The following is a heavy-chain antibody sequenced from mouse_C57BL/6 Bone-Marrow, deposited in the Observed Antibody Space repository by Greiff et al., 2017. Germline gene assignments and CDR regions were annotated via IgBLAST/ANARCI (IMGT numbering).Heavy chain of an antibody. CDR1: GYTFTSYW. V-gene: IGHV1-64*01. J-gene: IGHJ1*03. CDR3: ASDPYWYCDV. CDR2: IHPNSGST. Sequence: QVHVKQPGAELVKPGASVKLSCKASGYTFTSYWMHWVKQRPGQGLEWIGMIHPNSGSTNYNEKFKSKATLTVDKSSSTAYMQLSSLTSEDSAVYYCASDPYWYCDVWGTGTTVTVSS.